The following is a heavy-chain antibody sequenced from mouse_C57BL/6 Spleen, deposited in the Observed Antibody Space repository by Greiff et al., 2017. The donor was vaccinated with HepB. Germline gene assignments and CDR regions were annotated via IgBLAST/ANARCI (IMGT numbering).Heavy chain of an antibody. Sequence: QVQLQQPGAELVKPGASVKLSCKASGYTFTSYWMHWVKQRPGRGLEWIGRIDPNSGGTKYNEKFKSKATLTVDKPSSTAYMQLSSLTSEDSAVYYCARSWETVYSGGWYFDVWGKGTSVTVSS. D-gene: IGHD1-1*01. CDR1: GYTFTSYW. CDR3: ARSWETVYSGGWYFDV. J-gene: IGHJ1*03. CDR2: IDPNSGGT. V-gene: IGHV1-72*01.